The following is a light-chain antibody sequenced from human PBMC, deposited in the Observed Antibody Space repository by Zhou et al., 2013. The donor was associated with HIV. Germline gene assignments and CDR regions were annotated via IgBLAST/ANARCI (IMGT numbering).Light chain of an antibody. CDR2: EVS. Sequence: QSALTQPASVSGSPGQSIAISCTGTSSDVGSYNRVSWYQQSPGTGPKLMIYEVSNRPSGVPDRSSGSKSGNTASLTISGLQAEDEADYYCSSYSSSSTLYVFGTGTKVTVL. J-gene: IGLJ1*01. CDR1: SSDVGSYNR. CDR3: SSYSSSSTLYV. V-gene: IGLV2-18*02.